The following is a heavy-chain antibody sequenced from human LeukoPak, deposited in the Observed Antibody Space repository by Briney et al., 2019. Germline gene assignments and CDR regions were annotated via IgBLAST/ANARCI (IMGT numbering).Heavy chain of an antibody. J-gene: IGHJ3*02. CDR2: ISGSGGST. CDR1: GFTFSSYA. Sequence: GGSLRLSCAASGFTFSSYAMSWVRQAPGKGLEWVSAISGSGGSTYYADSVKGRFTISRDNSKNTLYLQMNSLRAEDTALYHCARDHMGLRWSDAFDIWGQGTMVTVSS. D-gene: IGHD4-23*01. CDR3: ARDHMGLRWSDAFDI. V-gene: IGHV3-23*01.